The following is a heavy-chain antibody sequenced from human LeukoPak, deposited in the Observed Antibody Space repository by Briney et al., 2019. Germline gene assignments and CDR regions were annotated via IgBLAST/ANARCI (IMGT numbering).Heavy chain of an antibody. CDR2: LKSDGSST. CDR1: GFKLSSYY. Sequence: PGGSLRLACAASGFKLSSYYMDWVRQGPGKGLVWVSRLKSDGSSTKYADSVQGRFTIPRDDAKNTLYLQMTSVRVEDAAVYYCARTTMETQYFDRWGQGTLVTVSS. J-gene: IGHJ4*02. CDR3: ARTTMETQYFDR. V-gene: IGHV3-74*03. D-gene: IGHD1-1*01.